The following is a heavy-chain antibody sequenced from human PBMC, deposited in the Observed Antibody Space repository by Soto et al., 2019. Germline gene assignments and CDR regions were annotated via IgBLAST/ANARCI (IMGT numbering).Heavy chain of an antibody. CDR2: IWYDGSNK. CDR1: GFTVSDYG. D-gene: IGHD1-26*01. J-gene: IGHJ4*02. Sequence: GGSLRLSCAASGFTVSDYGMHWVRQAPGKGLEWVAVIWYDGSNKYYADSVKGRFTISRDDSKNTLYLQMNSLRAEVSAVYYCARAGTVGARLPIDHCRQGTLVTDSA. CDR3: ARAGTVGARLPIDH. V-gene: IGHV3-33*01.